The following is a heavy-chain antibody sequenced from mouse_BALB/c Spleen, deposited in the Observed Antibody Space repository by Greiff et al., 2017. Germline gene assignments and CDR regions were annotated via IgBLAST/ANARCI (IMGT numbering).Heavy chain of an antibody. J-gene: IGHJ3*01. CDR3: ARSGGGFAY. D-gene: IGHD3-1*01. CDR1: GYSFTSYW. V-gene: IGHV1S126*01. CDR2: IDPSDSET. Sequence: VQRVESGPQLVRPGASVKISCKASGYSFTSYWMHWVKQRPGQGLEWIGMIDPSDSETRLNQKFKDKATLTVDKSSSTAYMQLSSPTSEDSAVYYCARSGGGFAYWGQGTLVTVSA.